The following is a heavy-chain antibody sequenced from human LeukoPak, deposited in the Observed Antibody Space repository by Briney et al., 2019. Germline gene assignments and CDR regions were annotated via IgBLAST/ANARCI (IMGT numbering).Heavy chain of an antibody. Sequence: PSETLSLTCTVSGYSIRSGYYWGWIRQPPGKGLEWIGSIYHSGSTYYNPSLKSRVTISVDTSKNQFSLKLNSVTAADTAVYYCAAPRYSGSYHPFDYWGQGTLVTVSS. D-gene: IGHD1-26*01. CDR3: AAPRYSGSYHPFDY. V-gene: IGHV4-38-2*02. CDR2: IYHSGST. J-gene: IGHJ4*02. CDR1: GYSIRSGYY.